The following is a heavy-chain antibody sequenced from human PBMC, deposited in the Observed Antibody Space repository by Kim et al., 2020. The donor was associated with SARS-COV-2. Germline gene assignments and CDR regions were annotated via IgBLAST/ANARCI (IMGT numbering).Heavy chain of an antibody. D-gene: IGHD3-3*01. CDR2: IGTAGDT. CDR3: ARGRWYYDFWSGYKGGEYWLEP. Sequence: GGSLRLSCAASGFTFSSYDMHWVRQATGKGLEWVSAIGTAGDTYYPGSVKGRFTISRENAKNSLYLQMNSLRAGDTAVYYCARGRWYYDFWSGYKGGEYWLEPWGEDTLDSVPT. J-gene: IGHJ5*02. CDR1: GFTFSSYD. V-gene: IGHV3-13*01.